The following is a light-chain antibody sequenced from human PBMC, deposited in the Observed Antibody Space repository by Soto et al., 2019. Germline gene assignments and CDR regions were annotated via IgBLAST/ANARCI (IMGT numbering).Light chain of an antibody. CDR1: HGIAPY. Sequence: DVQMTQSPSSLSASVGDRVTITCRSSHGIAPYLAWFQQKPGKVPKLLIYAASTLQSGVPSRFSGSGSGTDFTLTISSLQPEDFATYYCQKYNSAPLTFGGGTKVEIK. CDR3: QKYNSAPLT. J-gene: IGKJ4*01. V-gene: IGKV1-27*01. CDR2: AAS.